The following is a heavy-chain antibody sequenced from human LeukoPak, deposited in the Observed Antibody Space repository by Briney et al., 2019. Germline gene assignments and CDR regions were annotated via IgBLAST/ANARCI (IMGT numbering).Heavy chain of an antibody. CDR3: ARDRRDVRRYLTNRGDAFDI. V-gene: IGHV1-69*04. J-gene: IGHJ3*02. Sequence: ASVKVSCKASGGTFSSYAISWVRQAPGQGLEWMGRIIPILGIANYAQKFQGRVTITADESTSTAYMELSSLRSEDTAVYYCARDRRDVRRYLTNRGDAFDIWGQGTMVTVSS. CDR2: IIPILGIA. D-gene: IGHD2-2*02. CDR1: GGTFSSYA.